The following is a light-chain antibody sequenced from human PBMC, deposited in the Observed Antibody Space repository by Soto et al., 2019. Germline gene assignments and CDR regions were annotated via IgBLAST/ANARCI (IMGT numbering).Light chain of an antibody. CDR1: QTISSW. CDR2: NSS. Sequence: DIQMTQSPSTLSGSVGDRVTITCRAIQTISSWLACYQQKPGKAPKLLIYNSSTLKSGVPSRFSGSGSGTEFTLTISSLQPDDFATYYFKHYNSXSEACGQGTKV. CDR3: KHYNSXSEA. J-gene: IGKJ1*01. V-gene: IGKV1-5*03.